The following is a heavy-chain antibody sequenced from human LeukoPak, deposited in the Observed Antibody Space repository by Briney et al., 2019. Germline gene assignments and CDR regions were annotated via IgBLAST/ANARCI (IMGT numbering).Heavy chain of an antibody. V-gene: IGHV3-72*01. CDR3: VRRNYVAFDI. CDR2: TKNKAHSYTL. J-gene: IGHJ3*02. Sequence: GGSLRLSCAVSGFIFSDQYMDWVRQAPGKGLEGVGRTKNKAHSYTLDYAASVRGRFTISRNDSRNSLFLQMNNLKTEATAVYYCVRRNYVAFDIWGQGTMVTVSS. CDR1: GFIFSDQY. D-gene: IGHD3-10*02.